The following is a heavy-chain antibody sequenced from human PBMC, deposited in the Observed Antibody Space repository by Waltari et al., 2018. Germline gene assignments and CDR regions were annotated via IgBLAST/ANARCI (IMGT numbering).Heavy chain of an antibody. CDR1: GFTFRSYA. CDR2: ISGRGGST. CDR3: ASSLYGDYTQIWGRVFDY. D-gene: IGHD4-17*01. J-gene: IGHJ4*02. V-gene: IGHV3-23*01. Sequence: VQLLESGGGLVQSGGSLRLSCAASGFTFRSYAMNWVRQAPGKWVEWVSVISGRGGSTDYADSVKGRFTISRDNSKNTLYLQMNNLRVEDTAVYYCASSLYGDYTQIWGRVFDYWGQGTLVTVSS.